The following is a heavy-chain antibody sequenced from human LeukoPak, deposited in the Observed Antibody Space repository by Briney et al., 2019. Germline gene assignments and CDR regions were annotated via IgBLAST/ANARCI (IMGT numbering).Heavy chain of an antibody. CDR2: IIPIFGTA. Sequence: GASVKVSCKASGGTFSSYAISWVRQAPGQGLEWMGGIIPIFGTANYAQKFQGRVTITTDESTSTAYMELSSLRSEDTAVYYCARGGAVAVLNWFDPWGQGTLVTVSS. CDR3: ARGGAVAVLNWFDP. V-gene: IGHV1-69*05. CDR1: GGTFSSYA. D-gene: IGHD6-19*01. J-gene: IGHJ5*02.